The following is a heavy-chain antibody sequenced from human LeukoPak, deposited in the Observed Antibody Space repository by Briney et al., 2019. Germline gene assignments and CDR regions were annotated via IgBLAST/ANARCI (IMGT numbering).Heavy chain of an antibody. V-gene: IGHV3-23*01. CDR1: GFTFHNYA. CDR3: GTSRTFDY. CDR2: MSSTGINT. Sequence: PGGSLRLSCAASGFTFHNYAITWVRQAPGKGLEWVSTMSSTGINTYYADSVKGRFTLSRDNAQNSLYLQVNSLRVEDTAVYYCGTSRTFDYWGQGTLVTVSS. D-gene: IGHD1-7*01. J-gene: IGHJ4*02.